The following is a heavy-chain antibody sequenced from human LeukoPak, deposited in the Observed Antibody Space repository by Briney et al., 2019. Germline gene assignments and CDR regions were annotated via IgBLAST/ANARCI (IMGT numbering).Heavy chain of an antibody. CDR1: GYTFTSYY. V-gene: IGHV1-46*01. J-gene: IGHJ4*02. D-gene: IGHD3-16*01. Sequence: GASVKVSCKASGYTFTSYYMHWVRQAPGQRLECMGIIYPIGGSTSYAHKFQSRVTMTRDTSTGTVSMELSSLRSEDTAVYYCARFAYDYVWGSYSHYFDYWGQGTLVTVSS. CDR3: ARFAYDYVWGSYSHYFDY. CDR2: IYPIGGST.